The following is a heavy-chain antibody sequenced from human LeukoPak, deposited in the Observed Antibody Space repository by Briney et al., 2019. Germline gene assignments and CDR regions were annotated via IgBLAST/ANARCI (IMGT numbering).Heavy chain of an antibody. CDR3: ARDSVVGVATWDY. D-gene: IGHD2-15*01. J-gene: IGHJ4*02. V-gene: IGHV3-20*04. CDR1: AFNFDDYG. Sequence: GGSLRLSCAASAFNFDDYGMSWVRQVPGKGLEWVSGINLNGGSIGYADSVKGRFTISRDNAENSLYLQMNSLRVEDTAFYYCARDSVVGVATWDYWGQGTLVTVSS. CDR2: INLNGGSI.